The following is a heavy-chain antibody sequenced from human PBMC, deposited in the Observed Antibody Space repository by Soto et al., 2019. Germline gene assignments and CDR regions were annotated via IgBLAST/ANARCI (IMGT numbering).Heavy chain of an antibody. CDR2: ISAYNGNT. V-gene: IGHV1-18*01. J-gene: IGHJ4*02. D-gene: IGHD3-22*01. CDR1: GYTFTSYG. Sequence: ASVKVSCKASGYTFTSYGISWVRQAPGQGLERMGWISAYNGNTNYAQKLQGRVTMTTDTSTSTAYMELRSLRSDDTAVYYCARDLRHYDSSGYYWDYWGQGTLVTVSS. CDR3: ARDLRHYDSSGYYWDY.